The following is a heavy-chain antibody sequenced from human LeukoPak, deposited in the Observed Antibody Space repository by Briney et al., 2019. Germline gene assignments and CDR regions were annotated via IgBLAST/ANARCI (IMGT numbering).Heavy chain of an antibody. CDR2: ISSSGSTI. J-gene: IGHJ5*02. Sequence: GGSLRLSCAASGFTFSSHGMNWVRQAPGKGLEWVSYISSSGSTIYYADSVKGRLTISRDNAKNSLYLQMNSLRAEDTAVYYCARDSGNDWFDPWGQGTLVTVSS. V-gene: IGHV3-48*03. CDR1: GFTFSSHG. D-gene: IGHD1-1*01. CDR3: ARDSGNDWFDP.